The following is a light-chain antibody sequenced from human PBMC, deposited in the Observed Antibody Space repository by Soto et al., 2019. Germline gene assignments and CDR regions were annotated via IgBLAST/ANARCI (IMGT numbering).Light chain of an antibody. CDR3: QRYNSRPLT. J-gene: IGKJ4*01. CDR2: AAS. V-gene: IGKV3-15*01. Sequence: DIVMTQSPSTLSASVEDGAIISCRASQSIGNTLTWYHHKPGQAPKLLIYAASGWATGVPARFSGGRSGTEFTLTISSLQSEDFAVYYCQRYNSRPLTFGGGTKVDIK. CDR1: QSIGNT.